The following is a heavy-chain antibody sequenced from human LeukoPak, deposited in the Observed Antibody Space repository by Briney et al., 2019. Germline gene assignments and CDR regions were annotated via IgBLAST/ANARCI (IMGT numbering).Heavy chain of an antibody. CDR1: GLTFSNAW. CDR2: IKSKTDSGTT. V-gene: IGHV3-15*01. Sequence: KPGGSLRLSCAASGLTFSNAWMSWLRQAPGEGREWGGRIKSKTDSGTTDYAAPVKGRFTISRDDSKNTLYLQMNSLKTEDTAVYYCTTEAGSIDYWGQGTLVTVSS. J-gene: IGHJ4*02. D-gene: IGHD6-13*01. CDR3: TTEAGSIDY.